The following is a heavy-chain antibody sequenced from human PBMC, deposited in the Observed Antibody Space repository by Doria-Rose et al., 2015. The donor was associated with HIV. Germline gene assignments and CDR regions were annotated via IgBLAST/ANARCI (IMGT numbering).Heavy chain of an antibody. V-gene: IGHV2-26*01. J-gene: IGHJ4*02. CDR1: GVSLSSPGMG. CDR3: ARIKSSRWYHKYYFDF. Sequence: QITLKESGPVLVKPTETLTLTCTVSGVSLSSPGMGVSWIRQPPGKALEWLATIVSDDKRPYKTSLKSRLTISRGTSKSQVVLTMTDMDPVDTATYYCARIKSSRWYHKYYFDFWGQGTLVIVSA. D-gene: IGHD6-13*01. CDR2: IVSDDKR.